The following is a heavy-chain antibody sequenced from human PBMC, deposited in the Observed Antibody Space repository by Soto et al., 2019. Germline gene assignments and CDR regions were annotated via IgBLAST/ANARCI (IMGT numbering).Heavy chain of an antibody. CDR1: GYTFTGYY. CDR3: AREVIVDPPTLRY. D-gene: IGHD2-21*01. V-gene: IGHV1-2*02. CDR2: INPNSGGT. Sequence: ASVKVSCKASGYTFTGYYRHGVRQAPGQGLEWMGWINPNSGGTNYAQKVQGRVTMTRDTSISTAYMELSRLRSDDTAVYYCAREVIVDPPTLRYWGQGTLVTVSS. J-gene: IGHJ4*02.